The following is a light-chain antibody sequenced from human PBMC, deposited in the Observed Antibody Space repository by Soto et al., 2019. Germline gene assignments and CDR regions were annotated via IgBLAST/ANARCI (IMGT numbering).Light chain of an antibody. CDR2: AAS. CDR3: QQCNNWPST. J-gene: IGKJ5*01. V-gene: IGKV3-15*01. CDR1: QSVRSN. Sequence: ETVITQSPATLSVSPGERATLSCRASQSVRSNLAWYQQKPGQAPRLVIYAASTRATGIPARFSGSGSGTEFTLTSSSLQSDDCAVYYCQQCNNWPSTFGQGTRLEIK.